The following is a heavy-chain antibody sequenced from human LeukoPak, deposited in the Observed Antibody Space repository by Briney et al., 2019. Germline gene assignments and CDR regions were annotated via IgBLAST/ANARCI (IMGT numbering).Heavy chain of an antibody. D-gene: IGHD2/OR15-2a*01. V-gene: IGHV3-30-3*02. CDR1: RFTFSSYA. CDR3: AKDGSPHTFTDY. Sequence: GGSLSLSCAASRFTFSSYAMHWVRQAPGKGLEWVAVISYDGSNKYYADSVKGRFTISRDNSKNTLYLQINSLRPEDTAVYYCAKDGSPHTFTDYWGQGTLVTVSS. J-gene: IGHJ4*02. CDR2: ISYDGSNK.